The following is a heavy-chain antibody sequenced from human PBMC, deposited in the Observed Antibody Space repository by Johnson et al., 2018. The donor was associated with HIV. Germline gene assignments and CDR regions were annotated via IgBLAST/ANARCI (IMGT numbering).Heavy chain of an antibody. D-gene: IGHD2-15*01. CDR2: INWNGGST. V-gene: IGHV3-20*04. J-gene: IGHJ3*01. CDR3: VRDSVVANISRD. CDR1: GFTFDDYG. Sequence: DVQLVESGGSVVRPGGSLRLSCAASGFTFDDYGMSWVRQGPGKGLEWVSGINWNGGSTGYGDSVKGRFIISRDNAKNTLYLQMNSLRAEDTAVYYCVRDSVVANISRDWGQGTKVTVSS.